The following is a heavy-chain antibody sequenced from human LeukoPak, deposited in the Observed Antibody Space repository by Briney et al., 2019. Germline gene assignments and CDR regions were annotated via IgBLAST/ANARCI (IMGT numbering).Heavy chain of an antibody. D-gene: IGHD3-16*01. CDR1: GFTFSSYS. J-gene: IGHJ4*02. V-gene: IGHV3-21*01. Sequence: GGSLRLSCAASGFTFSSYSMNWVRQAPGKGLEWVSSISSSSSYIYYADSVKGRFTFSRDNAKNTLYLQMNSLRAEDTAVHYCARVRWGGLYYFDSWGQGTLVTVSS. CDR3: ARVRWGGLYYFDS. CDR2: ISSSSSYI.